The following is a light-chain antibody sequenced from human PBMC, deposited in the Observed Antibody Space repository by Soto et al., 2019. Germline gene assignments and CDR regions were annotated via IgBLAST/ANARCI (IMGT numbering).Light chain of an antibody. CDR1: SSNIGAGYD. V-gene: IGLV1-40*01. CDR2: GNI. CDR3: QSYDTSLSGWV. Sequence: QSVLTQPPSVSGAPGQKVTISCTGSSSNIGAGYDVQWYRQLPGTAPKLLIFGNINRPSGVPDRFSGSKSGTSASLAIAGLQAEDEADYYCQSYDTSLSGWVFGGGTKVTVL. J-gene: IGLJ3*02.